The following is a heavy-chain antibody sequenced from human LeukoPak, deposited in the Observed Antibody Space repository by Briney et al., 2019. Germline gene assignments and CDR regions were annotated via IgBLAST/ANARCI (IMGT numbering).Heavy chain of an antibody. D-gene: IGHD3-10*02. J-gene: IGHJ6*02. Sequence: ASVKVSCKASGYTFTGYYMHWVRQAPGQGLEWMGWINPNSGGTNYAQKFQGRVTMTRDTSISTSYMELSRLRSDDTAVYYCARDSLTTFPYYFYYYGMDVWGQGTTVTVS. CDR3: ARDSLTTFPYYFYYYGMDV. V-gene: IGHV1-2*02. CDR2: INPNSGGT. CDR1: GYTFTGYY.